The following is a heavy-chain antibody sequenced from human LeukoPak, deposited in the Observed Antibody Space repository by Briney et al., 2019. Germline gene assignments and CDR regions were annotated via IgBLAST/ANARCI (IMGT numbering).Heavy chain of an antibody. CDR1: GFTFSSYA. J-gene: IGHJ3*02. CDR3: ARYRFVVGATDSFDM. CDR2: ISFDGSNK. Sequence: PGGSLRLSCAASGFTFSSYAMHWVRQAPGKGLEWVAVISFDGSNKYYVDSVKGRFTISRDNSKNTLYLQMNSLRAEDTAVYYCARYRFVVGATDSFDMWGQGTTVTVSS. D-gene: IGHD1-26*01. V-gene: IGHV3-30*03.